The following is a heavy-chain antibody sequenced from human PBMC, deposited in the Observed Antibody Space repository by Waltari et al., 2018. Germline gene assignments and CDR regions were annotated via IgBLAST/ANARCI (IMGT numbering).Heavy chain of an antibody. CDR3: ATDSGILDLDH. CDR2: ISSSSVYI. D-gene: IGHD3-10*01. J-gene: IGHJ4*02. CDR1: GFPFSTYT. Sequence: EVQLVESGGGLVKPGGSLRLSCAGSGFPFSTYTMNWVRQAPGRGLEWVSAISSSSVYIYYADSVKGRFTISRDNAKNSLYLQMNSLRAEDTAVYYCATDSGILDLDHWGQGTQVTVSS. V-gene: IGHV3-21*01.